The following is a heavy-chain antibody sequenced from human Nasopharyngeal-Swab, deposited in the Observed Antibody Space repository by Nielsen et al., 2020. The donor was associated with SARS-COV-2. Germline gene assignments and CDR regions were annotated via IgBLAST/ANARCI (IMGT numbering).Heavy chain of an antibody. V-gene: IGHV4-34*01. CDR3: ARVVVWSSWPYDY. Sequence: SETLSLTCAVYGGSFSGYYWSWIRQPPGKGLEWIGSIYYSGSTYYNPSLKSRVTISVDTSKNQFSLKLSFVTAADTAVYYCARVVVWSSWPYDYWGQGTLVTVSS. CDR1: GGSFSGYY. CDR2: IYYSGST. D-gene: IGHD6-13*01. J-gene: IGHJ4*02.